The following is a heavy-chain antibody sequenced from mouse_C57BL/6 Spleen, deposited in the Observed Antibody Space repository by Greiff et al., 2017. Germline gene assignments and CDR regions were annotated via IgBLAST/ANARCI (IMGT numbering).Heavy chain of an antibody. V-gene: IGHV1-64*01. CDR2: IHPNSGST. CDR1: GYTFTSYW. CDR3: ARSYYGNYGAMDY. J-gene: IGHJ4*01. D-gene: IGHD2-1*01. Sequence: VKLQEPGAELVKPGASVKLSCKASGYTFTSYWMHWVKQRPGQGLEWIGMIHPNSGSTNYNEKFKSKATLTVDKSSSTAYMQLSSLTSEDSAVYYCARSYYGNYGAMDYWGRGTSVTVSS.